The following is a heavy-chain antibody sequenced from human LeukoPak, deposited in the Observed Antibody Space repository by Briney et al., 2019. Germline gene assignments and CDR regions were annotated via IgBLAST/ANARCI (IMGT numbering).Heavy chain of an antibody. CDR3: ARAEIYYDSSGYYFY. J-gene: IGHJ4*02. V-gene: IGHV1-2*06. CDR2: INPNSGGT. CDR1: GYTFTGYY. Sequence: ASVKVSCKASGYTFTGYYMHWVRQAPGQGLEWMGRINPNSGGTNYAQTFQGRVTMTRETSISTAYMEQSRLRSDDTAVYYCARAEIYYDSSGYYFYWGQGTLVTVSS. D-gene: IGHD3-22*01.